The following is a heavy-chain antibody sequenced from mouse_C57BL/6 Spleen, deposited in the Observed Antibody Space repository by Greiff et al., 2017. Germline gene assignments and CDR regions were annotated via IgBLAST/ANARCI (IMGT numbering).Heavy chain of an antibody. Sequence: EVQGVESGGGLVKPGGSLKLSCAASGFTFSDYGMHWVRQAPGQGLEWVAYISSGSSTIYYADTVKGRFTISRDNAKNTLFLQMTSLRSEDTAIYYCARPRDYDDEGYYFGDWGQGATLTVST. J-gene: IGHJ2*01. CDR1: GFTFSDYG. V-gene: IGHV5-17*01. CDR3: ARPRDYDDEGYYFGD. CDR2: ISSGSSTI. D-gene: IGHD2-4*01.